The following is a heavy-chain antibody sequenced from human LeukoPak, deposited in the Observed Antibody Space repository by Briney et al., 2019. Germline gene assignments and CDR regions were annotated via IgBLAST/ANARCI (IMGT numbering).Heavy chain of an antibody. CDR2: ITYDGSSK. V-gene: IGHV3-30*04. CDR3: ARVHTERASLPPFDH. J-gene: IGHJ4*02. Sequence: GGSLTLSCETSQFTFRTYPMHWVRQAPGKGLEWVALITYDGSSKYYADSVRGRFSISRDNSKNTLYLEMNSLRRDDTAVYFCARVHTERASLPPFDHWGQGSLVTVSS. CDR1: QFTFRTYP. D-gene: IGHD1-26*01.